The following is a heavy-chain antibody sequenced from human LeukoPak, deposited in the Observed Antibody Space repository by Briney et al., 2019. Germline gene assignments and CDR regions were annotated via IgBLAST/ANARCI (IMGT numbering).Heavy chain of an antibody. CDR2: ISPSSDAI. D-gene: IGHD5-12*01. CDR3: ARAHREATGIVDY. J-gene: IGHJ4*02. CDR1: GFTFSSYS. V-gene: IGHV3-48*01. Sequence: GGSLRLSCAASGFTFSSYSMNWVRQAPGKGLEWVSYISPSSDAIHYADSVKGRFTISRDNAKNSLYLQMNSLRAEDTAVYYCARAHREATGIVDYWGQGALVTVSS.